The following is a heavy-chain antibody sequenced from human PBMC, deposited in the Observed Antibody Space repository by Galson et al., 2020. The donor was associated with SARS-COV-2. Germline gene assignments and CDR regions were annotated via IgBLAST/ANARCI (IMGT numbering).Heavy chain of an antibody. CDR2: INTDGSDT. V-gene: IGHV3-74*01. Sequence: GGSLRLSCAASGFTFSSHWMYWVRQDPGKGLVWVSRINTDGSDTTYADSVKGRFTISRDNAKNTLYLQMNSLRAEDTAVYYCARGHSSGWYEDWFDPWGQGTLVTVSS. D-gene: IGHD6-19*01. CDR3: ARGHSSGWYEDWFDP. J-gene: IGHJ5*02. CDR1: GFTFSSHW.